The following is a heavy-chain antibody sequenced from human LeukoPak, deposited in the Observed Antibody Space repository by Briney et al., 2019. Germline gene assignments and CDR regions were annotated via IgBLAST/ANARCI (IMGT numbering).Heavy chain of an antibody. Sequence: PGGSLRLSCAASGFTFSSYAMSWVRQAPGKGLEWVSAISGSGGSTYYADSVKGRFTISRDNSKNTLYLQMNSLRAEDTAVYYCAKXXGIAVAGTGGGDFDYWGQGTLVTVSS. V-gene: IGHV3-23*01. D-gene: IGHD6-19*01. CDR2: ISGSGGST. J-gene: IGHJ4*02. CDR3: AKXXGIAVAGTGGGDFDY. CDR1: GFTFSSYA.